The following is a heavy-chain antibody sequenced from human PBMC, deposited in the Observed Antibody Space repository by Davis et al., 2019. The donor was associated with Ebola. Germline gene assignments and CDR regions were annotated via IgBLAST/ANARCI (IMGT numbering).Heavy chain of an antibody. V-gene: IGHV3-66*01. CDR1: GFTFNNYN. Sequence: GGSLRLSCAASGFTFNNYNMNWVRQAPGKGLEWVSVIHTGGRTYYTDSVKGRFTISRDNSRNTLYLQMNGLRVEDTAIYYCAKDNRNIWSEVWGQGTMVTVSS. CDR3: AKDNRNIWSEV. CDR2: IHTGGRT. D-gene: IGHD2/OR15-2a*01. J-gene: IGHJ3*01.